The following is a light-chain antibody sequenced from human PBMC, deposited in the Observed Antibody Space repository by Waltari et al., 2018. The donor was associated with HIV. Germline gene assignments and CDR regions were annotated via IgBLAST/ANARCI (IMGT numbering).Light chain of an antibody. Sequence: EIVLTQSPGTLSLSPGDRATLSCRASQSVSSSSFAWFQQKPGQAPMLLIYGASSRATGIPDRFSGSGSGTDFTLTISRLEPEDFAMYYCQHFGSSPRLTFGGGTKVEIK. J-gene: IGKJ4*01. CDR3: QHFGSSPRLT. V-gene: IGKV3-20*01. CDR1: QSVSSSS. CDR2: GAS.